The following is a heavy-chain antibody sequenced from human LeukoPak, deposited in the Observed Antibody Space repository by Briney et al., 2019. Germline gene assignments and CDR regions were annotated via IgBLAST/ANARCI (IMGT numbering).Heavy chain of an antibody. CDR2: IYYSGST. D-gene: IGHD3-22*01. Sequence: SETLSLTCTVSGGSISSGGYYWSWIRQHPGKGLEWIGYIYYSGSTYYNPSLKSRVTISVDTSKNQFSLKLSSVTAADTAVYYCARESRYYYDSSGYYYADYWGQGTLVTVSS. CDR3: ARESRYYYDSSGYYYADY. V-gene: IGHV4-31*03. CDR1: GGSISSGGYY. J-gene: IGHJ4*02.